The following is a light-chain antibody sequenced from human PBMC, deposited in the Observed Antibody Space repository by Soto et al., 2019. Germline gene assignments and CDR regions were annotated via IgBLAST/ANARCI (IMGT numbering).Light chain of an antibody. CDR3: QQYNSYPCT. CDR1: QNIRRW. V-gene: IGKV1-5*03. CDR2: QAS. Sequence: DIQMTQSPSPLSASVGDRVTITCRASQNIRRWLAWYQQKPGKAPKLLIYQASTLESWVPSTFSGSGSGTEFTLTISSLQPDDFATYYCQQYNSYPCTFGQGTKVDIK. J-gene: IGKJ2*02.